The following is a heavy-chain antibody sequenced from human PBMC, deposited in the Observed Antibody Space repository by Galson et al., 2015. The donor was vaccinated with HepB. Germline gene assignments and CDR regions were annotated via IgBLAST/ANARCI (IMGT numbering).Heavy chain of an antibody. CDR1: GHTFTTYS. D-gene: IGHD4-17*01. CDR2: IIPFYGTT. V-gene: IGHV1-69*01. CDR3: ARGPTTVSIPFWYFDL. J-gene: IGHJ2*01. Sequence: SCKASGHTFTTYSINWVRHAPGQGLEWMGGIIPFYGTTNYAQNFQGRVTITADESMSTAYIELSSLRSEDTAVYYCARGPTTVSIPFWYFDLWGRGTLVTVSS.